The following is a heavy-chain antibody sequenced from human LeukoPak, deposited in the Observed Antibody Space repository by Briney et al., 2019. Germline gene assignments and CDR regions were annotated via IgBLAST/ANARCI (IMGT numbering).Heavy chain of an antibody. D-gene: IGHD3-3*01. CDR3: ARRWDYDFWSGYYSYYYYYGMDV. V-gene: IGHV3-33*01. CDR1: GFTFINYG. CDR2: IWYDGSNK. J-gene: IGHJ6*02. Sequence: GGSLRLSCAASGFTFINYGMHWVRQAPGKGLEWVAVIWYDGSNKYYADSVKGRFTISRDNSKNTLYLQMDSLRADDTAVYYCARRWDYDFWSGYYSYYYYYGMDVWGQGTTVTVSS.